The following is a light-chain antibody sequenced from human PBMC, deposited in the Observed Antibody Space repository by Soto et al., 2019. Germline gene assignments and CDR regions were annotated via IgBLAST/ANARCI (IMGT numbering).Light chain of an antibody. CDR1: QSVSSSY. V-gene: IGKV3-20*01. J-gene: IGKJ1*01. CDR3: QHYGDSPWT. Sequence: EIVLTQSPGTLSLSPGEGATLSCGASQSVSSSYLAWYQQKPGRAPRLLIYAASSRATGIPDRFSGSRSGTDFTLTISRLEPEDFAVYYCQHYGDSPWTFGQGTKVDIK. CDR2: AAS.